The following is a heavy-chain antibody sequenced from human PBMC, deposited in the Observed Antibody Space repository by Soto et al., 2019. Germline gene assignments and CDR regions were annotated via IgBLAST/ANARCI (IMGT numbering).Heavy chain of an antibody. J-gene: IGHJ6*02. CDR2: INHSGST. D-gene: IGHD3-22*01. CDR3: ARGPYYYDSSGYYPRGYYGMDV. Sequence: QVQLQQWGAGLLKPSETLSLTCAVYGGSFSGYYWSWIRQPPGKGLEWIGEINHSGSTNYNPSLKSRVPISVDTSKNQFSLKLSSVTAADTAVYYCARGPYYYDSSGYYPRGYYGMDVWGQGTTVTVSS. V-gene: IGHV4-34*01. CDR1: GGSFSGYY.